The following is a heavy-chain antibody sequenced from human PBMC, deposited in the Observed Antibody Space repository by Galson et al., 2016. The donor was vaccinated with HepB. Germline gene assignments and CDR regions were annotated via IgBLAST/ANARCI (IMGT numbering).Heavy chain of an antibody. CDR3: ARDDYSGGRGSPDY. D-gene: IGHD4/OR15-4a*01. V-gene: IGHV3-23*01. CDR1: GFFFSGRA. J-gene: IGHJ4*02. CDR2: IDRYGGTT. Sequence: SLRLSCAASGFFFSGRAMSWVRQAPGKGLEWVSGIDRYGGTTGYAASVKGRFTISRDNSKNTLYLQMNILRTEDTAVYYCARDDYSGGRGSPDYWGQGTLVTVSS.